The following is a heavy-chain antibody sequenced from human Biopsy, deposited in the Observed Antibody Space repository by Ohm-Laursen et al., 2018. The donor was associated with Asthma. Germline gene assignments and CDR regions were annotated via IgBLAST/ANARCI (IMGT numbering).Heavy chain of an antibody. V-gene: IGHV1-18*01. Sequence: GASVKVSCKTSGYTFNSAGITWVRQAPGQGLEWMGWISVYNGNTKVAQKLQDRVTMITDTSTSTAYMELRSLRSDDTAVYFCARAVDYSHYYGIDVWGRDHGHRL. CDR3: ARAVDYSHYYGIDV. CDR2: ISVYNGNT. D-gene: IGHD3-10*01. CDR1: GYTFNSAG. J-gene: IGHJ6*02.